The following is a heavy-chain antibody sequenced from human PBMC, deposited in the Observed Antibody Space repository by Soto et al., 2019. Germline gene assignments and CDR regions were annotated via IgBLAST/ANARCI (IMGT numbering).Heavy chain of an antibody. V-gene: IGHV3-74*01. J-gene: IGHJ4*02. CDR2: IYNDGTYA. CDR3: TRGPRATSAGTSAH. Sequence: GGSLGICCAGYGVPGTISSRPWVRQVPGKGPVWVARIYNDGTYADYADSVKGRFTISRDNAKDTLYLQMNDLRAEDSALYHCTRGPRATSAGTSAHWGQGT. D-gene: IGHD6-13*01. CDR1: GVPGTISS.